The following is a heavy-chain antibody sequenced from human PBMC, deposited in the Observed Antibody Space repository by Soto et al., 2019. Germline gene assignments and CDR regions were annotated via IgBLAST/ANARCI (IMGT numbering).Heavy chain of an antibody. CDR3: AREYTYGSNFFDC. D-gene: IGHD2-2*02. V-gene: IGHV4-31*03. CDR1: GGSISSAPYY. Sequence: QVQLQESGPGLVKPSQTLSLTCTVSGGSISSAPYYWSWIRQHPGKGLEWIGYISHSGSTYYNPSLKSRVIISVATSKNQFSLSLTSVTAADTAVYYCAREYTYGSNFFDCWGQGALVTVSS. J-gene: IGHJ4*02. CDR2: ISHSGST.